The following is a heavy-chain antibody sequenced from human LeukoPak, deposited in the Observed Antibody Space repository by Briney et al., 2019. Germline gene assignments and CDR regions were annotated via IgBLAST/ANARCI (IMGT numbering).Heavy chain of an antibody. V-gene: IGHV3-48*01. Sequence: GGSLRLSCAASGFAFSASSMNWVRQTPGMGLEWVSYISSSGTTIYYADSVKGRFTISRDNAKNSLSLQMNSLRAEDTAVYYCATSFDYWGQGTLVTVSS. CDR1: GFAFSASS. CDR2: ISSSGTTI. CDR3: ATSFDY. J-gene: IGHJ4*02.